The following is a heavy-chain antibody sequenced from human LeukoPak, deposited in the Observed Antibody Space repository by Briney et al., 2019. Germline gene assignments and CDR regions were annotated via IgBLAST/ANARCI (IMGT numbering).Heavy chain of an antibody. Sequence: NSGGSLRLSCAASGLTFSNAWMSWVRQAPGKGLEWVGRIKSKTDGGTTDYAAPVKGRFTISIDDSKNTLYLQMNSLKTEDTAVYYCTTVGDYVGEASFDYWGQGTLVTVSS. CDR3: TTVGDYVGEASFDY. D-gene: IGHD4-23*01. CDR1: GLTFSNAW. CDR2: IKSKTDGGTT. J-gene: IGHJ4*02. V-gene: IGHV3-15*01.